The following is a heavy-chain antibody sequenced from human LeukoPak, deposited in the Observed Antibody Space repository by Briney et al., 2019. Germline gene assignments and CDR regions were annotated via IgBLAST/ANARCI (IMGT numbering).Heavy chain of an antibody. CDR1: TFSFSSYT. Sequence: PGGSLRLSCAASTFSFSSYTMNWVRQALGKGLEWVSSISSGITYIYYADSVKGRFTISRDNAKNSLYLQMNSLRAEGTAVYYCASSPKNMVFGASVYYYMDVWGKGTTVTVSS. CDR3: ASSPKNMVFGASVYYYMDV. D-gene: IGHD3/OR15-3a*01. CDR2: ISSGITYI. V-gene: IGHV3-21*01. J-gene: IGHJ6*03.